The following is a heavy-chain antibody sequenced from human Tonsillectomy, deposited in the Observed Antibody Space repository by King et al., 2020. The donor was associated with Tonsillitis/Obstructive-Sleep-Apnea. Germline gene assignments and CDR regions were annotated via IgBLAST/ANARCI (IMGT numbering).Heavy chain of an antibody. J-gene: IGHJ3*02. V-gene: IGHV3-7*01. D-gene: IGHD1-1*01. CDR3: VRDRXPVXQTTXYXAFDX. CDR2: IKEDGSEK. Sequence: QLVQSGGGLVQPGGSLRLSCAASGFTFNSDWMTWVRQAPGKGLEWVANIKEDGSEKNYVDSVKGRFTISRNNTKNSLYLQMNTLRAEDTAVYYCVRDRXPVXQTTXYXAFDXWGXGXMVTVSS. CDR1: GFTFNSDW.